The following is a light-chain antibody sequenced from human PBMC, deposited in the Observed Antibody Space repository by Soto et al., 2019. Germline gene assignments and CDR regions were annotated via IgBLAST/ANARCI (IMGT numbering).Light chain of an antibody. V-gene: IGKV3-15*01. Sequence: EMVMTQSPATLSVSPGEGVTLSCRAGQSVRSNLAWYQQKPGQAPRLLIYGASTRATGIPARFSGSGSGTEFTLTISSLQSEDFAVYYCQQDNNWPRTFCQGTKVDIK. CDR1: QSVRSN. CDR3: QQDNNWPRT. J-gene: IGKJ1*01. CDR2: GAS.